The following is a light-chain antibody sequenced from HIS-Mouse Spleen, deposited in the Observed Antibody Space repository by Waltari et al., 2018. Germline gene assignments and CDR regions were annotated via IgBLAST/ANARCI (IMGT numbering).Light chain of an antibody. J-gene: IGLJ2*01. V-gene: IGLV3-1*01. CDR2: QDS. CDR3: QAWDSSTAGV. CDR1: KLGDKY. Sequence: SYELTQPPSVSVSPGQTASITCSGDKLGDKYACWYQQKPGQSPVLVIDQDSKRPSGITGRFSGSNSGNTATLTISGTQAMDEADYYGQAWDSSTAGVFGGGTKLTVL.